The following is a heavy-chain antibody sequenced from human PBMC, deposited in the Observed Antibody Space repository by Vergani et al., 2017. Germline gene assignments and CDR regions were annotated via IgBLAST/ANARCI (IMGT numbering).Heavy chain of an antibody. CDR2: IYTSGST. CDR3: ARDWLAAAGRGGWFDP. Sequence: QVQLQESGPGLVKPSQTLSLTCTVSGGSISSGSYYWSCIRQPAGKGLEWIGRIYTSGSTNYNPSLKSRVTISVDTSKNQFSLKLSSVTAADTAVYYCARDWLAAAGRGGWFDPWGQGTLVTVSS. D-gene: IGHD6-13*01. V-gene: IGHV4-61*02. CDR1: GGSISSGSYY. J-gene: IGHJ5*02.